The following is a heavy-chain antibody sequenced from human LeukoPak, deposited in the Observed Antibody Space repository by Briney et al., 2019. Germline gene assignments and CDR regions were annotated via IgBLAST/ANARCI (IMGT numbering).Heavy chain of an antibody. Sequence: SETLSLTCTVSGGSINSYYWSWIRQPPGKGLECIGYIHYTGSTNYNPSLKSRVTISVDTSKSQFSLKLSSVTAADTAVYYCARVRMVRGVLDYWGQGTLVTVSS. CDR1: GGSINSYY. V-gene: IGHV4-59*12. CDR3: ARVRMVRGVLDY. CDR2: IHYTGST. D-gene: IGHD3-10*01. J-gene: IGHJ4*02.